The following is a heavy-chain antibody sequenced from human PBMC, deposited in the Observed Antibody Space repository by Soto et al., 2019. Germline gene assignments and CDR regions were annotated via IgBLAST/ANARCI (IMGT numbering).Heavy chain of an antibody. Sequence: GGSLRLSCAASGFTFSSYGMHWVRQAPGKGLEWVAVIWYDGSDKYYADSVKGRFTISRDNSKNTLYLQMNSLRAEDTAVYYCARDQDSSSWRYFDYWGQGTLVTVSS. CDR3: ARDQDSSSWRYFDY. J-gene: IGHJ4*02. CDR2: IWYDGSDK. V-gene: IGHV3-33*01. CDR1: GFTFSSYG. D-gene: IGHD6-13*01.